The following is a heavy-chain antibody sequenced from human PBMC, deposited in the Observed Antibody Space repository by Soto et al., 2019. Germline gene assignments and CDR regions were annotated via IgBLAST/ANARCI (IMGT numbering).Heavy chain of an antibody. CDR1: GGSMSSYY. D-gene: IGHD5-18*01. V-gene: IGHV4-4*07. CDR2: VYSSGGT. CDR3: ARGAADTAMVDS. Sequence: SETLSLTCTVSGGSMSSYYWTWIRQPAGKGLEWIGRVYSSGGTHYNPSLKSRVTISLDTSKNQFSLQLTSVTAADTAVYYCARGAADTAMVDSWGQGTLVTVSS. J-gene: IGHJ4*02.